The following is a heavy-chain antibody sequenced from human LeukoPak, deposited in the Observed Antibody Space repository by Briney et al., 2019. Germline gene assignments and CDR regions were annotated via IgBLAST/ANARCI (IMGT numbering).Heavy chain of an antibody. J-gene: IGHJ6*03. Sequence: PSETLSLTCAVYGGSFSGYYWSWIRQPPGKGLEWIGYIYYSGSTNYNPSLKSRVTISVDTSKNQFSLKLSSVTAADTAVYYCAREGVYGDSPYYYYYYYMDVWGKGTTVTVSS. V-gene: IGHV4-59*01. CDR3: AREGVYGDSPYYYYYYYMDV. CDR2: IYYSGST. D-gene: IGHD4-17*01. CDR1: GGSFSGYY.